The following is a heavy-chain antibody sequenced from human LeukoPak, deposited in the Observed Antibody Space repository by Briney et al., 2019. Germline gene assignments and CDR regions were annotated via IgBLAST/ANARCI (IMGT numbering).Heavy chain of an antibody. D-gene: IGHD2-21*01. Sequence: PSETLTLACSVPDDSIRTNSYYWGWIRHPPGKGLEWVGSLHFSGIPYYSPSLSSRVAVSRATSNNRFSLRLKSVTATDTAVYFCTRGGDAHKLGNFWGPGILVTVSS. CDR1: DDSIRTNSYY. CDR3: TRGGDAHKLGNF. V-gene: IGHV4-39*01. J-gene: IGHJ4*02. CDR2: LHFSGIP.